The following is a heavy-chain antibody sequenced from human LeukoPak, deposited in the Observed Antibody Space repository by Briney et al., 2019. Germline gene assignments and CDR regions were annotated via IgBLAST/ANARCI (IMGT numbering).Heavy chain of an antibody. Sequence: PGGSLRLSCAASGFTFSNYSLNWVRQAPGKGLEWVSYIGRSSSIKYYADSVKGRFTISRDNAKNSLFLQMDSLRAEDTAVYYCARDGGSAAANYWGQGTLVTVSS. D-gene: IGHD6-13*01. CDR2: IGRSSSIK. CDR1: GFTFSNYS. J-gene: IGHJ4*02. CDR3: ARDGGSAAANY. V-gene: IGHV3-48*04.